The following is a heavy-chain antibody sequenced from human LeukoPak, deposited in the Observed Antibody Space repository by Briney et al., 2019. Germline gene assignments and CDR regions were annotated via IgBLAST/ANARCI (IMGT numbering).Heavy chain of an antibody. V-gene: IGHV4-39*01. D-gene: IGHD6-19*01. CDR2: IYYSGST. CDR1: GGSISSSSYY. Sequence: SETLSLTRTVSGGSISSSSYYWGWIRQPPGKGLEWIGSIYYSGSTYYNPSLKSRVTISVDTSKNQFSLKLSSVTAADTAVYYCARGPHIAVADPYNWFDPWGRGTLVTVSS. CDR3: ARGPHIAVADPYNWFDP. J-gene: IGHJ5*02.